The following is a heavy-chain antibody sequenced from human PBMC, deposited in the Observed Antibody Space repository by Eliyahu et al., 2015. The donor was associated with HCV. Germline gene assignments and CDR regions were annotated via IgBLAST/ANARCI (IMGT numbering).Heavy chain of an antibody. Sequence: QVQLVESGGGVVQPGRSLRLSCAASGFTFSTYGMHWVRQAPGKGLEWVAVIWYDGSNEYYADSVKGRFTISRDNPKNTLFLQMNSLRAEDTAVYYCARAVGPFDYWGQGTLVTVSS. CDR2: IWYDGSNE. CDR3: ARAVGPFDY. V-gene: IGHV3-33*01. J-gene: IGHJ4*02. D-gene: IGHD1-26*01. CDR1: GFTFSTYG.